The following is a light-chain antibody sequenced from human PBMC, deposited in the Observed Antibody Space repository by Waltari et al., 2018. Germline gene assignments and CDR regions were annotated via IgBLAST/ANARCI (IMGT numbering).Light chain of an antibody. CDR1: QSVLYSSKNKNY. Sequence: DIVLPHSPDSLAVSLGERATINCKSSQSVLYSSKNKNYLAWYQQKPGQPPKLLIHWASTRESWVPDRFSGSGSGTDFTLTISSLQAEDVAVYYCQQYYSTPPTFGQGTKVEIK. V-gene: IGKV4-1*01. CDR2: WAS. CDR3: QQYYSTPPT. J-gene: IGKJ1*01.